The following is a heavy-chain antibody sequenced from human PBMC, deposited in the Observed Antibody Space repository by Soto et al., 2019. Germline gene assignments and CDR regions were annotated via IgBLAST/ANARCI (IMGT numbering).Heavy chain of an antibody. J-gene: IGHJ4*02. CDR3: ARHQGLRGVVVTAIAFDY. CDR1: GSSIRSHH. CDR2: IYYSGKT. Sequence: PSATLFLTSTVYGSSIRSHHWRWFRKPPRKGLEWIGYIYYSGKTYYNPSLKSRVTISVDTSKNQFSLKLTSVTAADTAVYYCARHQGLRGVVVTAIAFDYWGQGTLVTVS. D-gene: IGHD2-21*02. V-gene: IGHV4-59*11.